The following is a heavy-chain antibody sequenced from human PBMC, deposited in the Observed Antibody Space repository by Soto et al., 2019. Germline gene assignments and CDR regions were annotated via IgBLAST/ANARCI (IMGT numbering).Heavy chain of an antibody. J-gene: IGHJ4*02. CDR2: IYYGGST. CDR3: ARVRREYDNSGPVDY. Sequence: PSETLSLTCTVSGGSISPYSWNWIRQPPGKGLEWIGYIYYGGSTYYNPSLQSRVTMSVDRSRNQFSLKLNSVTAADTALYYCARVRREYDNSGPVDYWGQGTLVTVSS. V-gene: IGHV4-59*04. D-gene: IGHD3-22*01. CDR1: GGSISPYS.